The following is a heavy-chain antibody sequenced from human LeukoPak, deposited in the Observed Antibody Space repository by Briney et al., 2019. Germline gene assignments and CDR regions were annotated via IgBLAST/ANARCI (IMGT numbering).Heavy chain of an antibody. V-gene: IGHV1-69*06. CDR3: ARLKRGYSYGGNYYFDY. D-gene: IGHD5-18*01. CDR1: GGTFSSYA. J-gene: IGHJ4*02. Sequence: GFSVKVSCKASGGTFSSYAISWVRQAPGQGLEWMGGIIPIFGTANYAQKFQGRVTITADKSTSTAYMELSSLRSEDTAVYYCARLKRGYSYGGNYYFDYWGQGTLVTVSS. CDR2: IIPIFGTA.